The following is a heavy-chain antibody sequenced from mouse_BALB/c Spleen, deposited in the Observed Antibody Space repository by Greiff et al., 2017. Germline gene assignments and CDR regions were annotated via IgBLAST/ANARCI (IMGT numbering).Heavy chain of an antibody. CDR1: GFNIKDTY. CDR3: ARELGLGAMDY. V-gene: IGHV14-3*02. CDR2: IDPANGNT. D-gene: IGHD3-1*01. Sequence: EVKLMESGAELVKPGASVKLSCTASGFNIKDTYMHWVKQRPEQGLEWIGRIDPANGNTKYDPKFQGKATITADTSSNTAYLQLSSLTSEDTAVYYCARELGLGAMDYWGQGTSVTVSS. J-gene: IGHJ4*01.